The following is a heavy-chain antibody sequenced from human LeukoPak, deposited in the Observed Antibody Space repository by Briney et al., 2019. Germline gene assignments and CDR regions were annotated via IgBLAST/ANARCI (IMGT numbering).Heavy chain of an antibody. CDR1: GYTFTGYY. D-gene: IGHD3-10*01. CDR2: INPNSGGT. Sequence: ASVKVSYKASGYTFTGYYMHWVRQAPGQGFEWMGWINPNSGGTNYAQKFQGRVTLTRDTSISTASMELSRLKSDDTAVYYCAGGSDVSLWFGDLFLDPWGQGTLVTVSS. J-gene: IGHJ5*02. CDR3: AGGSDVSLWFGDLFLDP. V-gene: IGHV1-2*02.